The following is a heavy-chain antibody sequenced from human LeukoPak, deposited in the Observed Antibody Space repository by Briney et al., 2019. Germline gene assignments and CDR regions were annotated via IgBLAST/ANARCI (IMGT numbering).Heavy chain of an antibody. D-gene: IGHD3-22*01. V-gene: IGHV3-9*03. J-gene: IGHJ4*02. CDR2: ISWNSNSI. Sequence: GGSLRLSCAASGFTFDDYAMHWVRQAPGKGLEWVSSISWNSNSIDYADSAKGRFTISRDHAKNSLYLQLNSLRAEDMALYYCARGRYYHDTSGYYSLDYWGQGTLVTVSS. CDR1: GFTFDDYA. CDR3: ARGRYYHDTSGYYSLDY.